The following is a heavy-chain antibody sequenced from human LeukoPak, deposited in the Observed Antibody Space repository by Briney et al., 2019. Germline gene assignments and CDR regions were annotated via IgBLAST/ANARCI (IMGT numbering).Heavy chain of an antibody. CDR2: ISAYNGIT. CDR1: GYTFTSYG. V-gene: IGHV1-18*01. CDR3: ARAAGYCTNGVCYTDY. Sequence: ASVKVSCKASGYTFTSYGISWVRQAPGQGLEWMGWISAYNGITNYAQKLQGRVTMTTDTSTSTAYMELRSLRSDDTAVYYCARAAGYCTNGVCYTDYWGQGTLVTVSS. D-gene: IGHD2-8*01. J-gene: IGHJ4*02.